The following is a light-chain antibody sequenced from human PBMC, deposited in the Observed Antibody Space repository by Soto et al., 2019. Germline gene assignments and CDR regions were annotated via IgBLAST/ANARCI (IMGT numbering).Light chain of an antibody. CDR1: QSINNW. J-gene: IGKJ1*01. V-gene: IGKV1-5*01. CDR3: QEYKGAFRT. CDR2: DAS. Sequence: DIQMNQYPSTLFASPGARATITCRASQSINNWLAWYQQKPGKARKLLMYDASSVERGVPSRFSGSGSGTEFTLTISSLKPDDFATYDCQEYKGAFRTVGQGTK.